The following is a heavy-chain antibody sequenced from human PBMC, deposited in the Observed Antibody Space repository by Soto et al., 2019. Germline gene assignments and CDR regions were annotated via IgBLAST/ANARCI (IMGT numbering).Heavy chain of an antibody. CDR2: IYTSGST. D-gene: IGHD2-15*01. V-gene: IGHV4-4*07. Sequence: PSETLSLTCTVSGGSISSYYWSWIRQPAGKGLEWIGRIYTSGSTNYNPSLKSRVTMSVDTSKNQFSLKLSSVTAADTAVYYCARDRGRGGSSWTLDYWGQGTLVTVSS. CDR1: GGSISSYY. CDR3: ARDRGRGGSSWTLDY. J-gene: IGHJ4*02.